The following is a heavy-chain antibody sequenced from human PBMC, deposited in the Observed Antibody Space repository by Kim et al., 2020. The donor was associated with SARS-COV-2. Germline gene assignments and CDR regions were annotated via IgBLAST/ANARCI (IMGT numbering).Heavy chain of an antibody. Sequence: GGSLRLSCAASGFTFSSYGMHWVRQAPGKGLEWVAVIWYDGSNKYYADSVKGRFTISRDNSKNTLYLQMNSLRAEDTAVYYCAREGLSYYYDSSGLEHWGQGTLVTVSS. CDR2: IWYDGSNK. J-gene: IGHJ1*01. CDR3: AREGLSYYYDSSGLEH. D-gene: IGHD3-22*01. CDR1: GFTFSSYG. V-gene: IGHV3-33*08.